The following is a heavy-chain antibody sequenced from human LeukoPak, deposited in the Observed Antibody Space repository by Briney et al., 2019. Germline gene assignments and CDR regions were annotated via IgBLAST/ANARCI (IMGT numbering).Heavy chain of an antibody. D-gene: IGHD4-17*01. V-gene: IGHV4-30-4*01. CDR1: GGSISSGDYY. Sequence: PSQTLSLTCTVSGGSISSGDYYWSWIRQPPGKGLEWIGYIYYSGSTYYNPSLKSRVTISVDTSKNQFSLKLSSVTAADTAVYYCARVLQGPDYGDYLFDYWGQGTLVTVSS. CDR2: IYYSGST. CDR3: ARVLQGPDYGDYLFDY. J-gene: IGHJ4*02.